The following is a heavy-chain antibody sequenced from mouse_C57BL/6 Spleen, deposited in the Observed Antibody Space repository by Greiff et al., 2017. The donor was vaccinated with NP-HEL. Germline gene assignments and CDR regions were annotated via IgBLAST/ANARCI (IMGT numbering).Heavy chain of an antibody. D-gene: IGHD1-1*01. Sequence: QVQLQQSGAELVRPGTSVKVSCKASGYAFTNYLIEWVKQRPGQGLEWIGVINPGSGGTNYNEKFKGKATLTADKSSSTAYMQLSSLTSEDSAVYFCARHGDGSREGFAYWGQGTLVTVSA. CDR3: ARHGDGSREGFAY. J-gene: IGHJ3*01. CDR2: INPGSGGT. V-gene: IGHV1-54*01. CDR1: GYAFTNYL.